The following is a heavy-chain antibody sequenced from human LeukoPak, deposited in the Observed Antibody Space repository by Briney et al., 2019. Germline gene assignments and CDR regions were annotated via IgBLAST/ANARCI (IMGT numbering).Heavy chain of an antibody. Sequence: GGSLRLSCVVSGFSLSDHYADWVRQASGKGLEWVGRIRSKANSYATAYAASVKGRFTISRDDSKNTAYLQMNSLKTEDTAVYYCTTRARIAAGSGDYWGQGTLVTVSS. J-gene: IGHJ4*02. CDR3: TTRARIAAGSGDY. CDR2: IRSKANSYAT. V-gene: IGHV3-73*01. CDR1: GFSLSDHY. D-gene: IGHD6-13*01.